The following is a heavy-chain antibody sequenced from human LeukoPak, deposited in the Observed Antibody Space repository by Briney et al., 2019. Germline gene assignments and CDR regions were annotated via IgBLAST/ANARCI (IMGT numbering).Heavy chain of an antibody. J-gene: IGHJ6*02. V-gene: IGHV3-7*03. CDR1: GFALSSHW. Sequence: GGSLRLSCAASGFALSSHWMTWVRQVPGRGPEWVANVDRDGSETYYLDSVKGRFTISKDNAKNSLYLQMNSLRAEDTALYRCARNNGMDVWGQGTTVIVSS. CDR2: VDRDGSET. CDR3: ARNNGMDV.